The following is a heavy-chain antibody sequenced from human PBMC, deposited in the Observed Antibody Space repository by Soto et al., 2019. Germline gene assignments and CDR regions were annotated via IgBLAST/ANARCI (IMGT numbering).Heavy chain of an antibody. Sequence: GASVKVSCKASGGTFSSYAISWVRQAPGQGLEWMGGIIPIFGTANYAQKFQGRVTITADESTSTAYMELSSLRSEDTAVYYCARDPRGGIRYCSGGSCYVYYGMDVWGQGTTVTVSS. CDR1: GGTFSSYA. J-gene: IGHJ6*02. D-gene: IGHD2-15*01. CDR3: ARDPRGGIRYCSGGSCYVYYGMDV. V-gene: IGHV1-69*13. CDR2: IIPIFGTA.